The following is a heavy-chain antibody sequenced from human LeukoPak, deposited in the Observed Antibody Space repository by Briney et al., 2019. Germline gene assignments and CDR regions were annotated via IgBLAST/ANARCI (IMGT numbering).Heavy chain of an antibody. J-gene: IGHJ4*02. V-gene: IGHV1-8*01. CDR1: GYSFTSYD. CDR2: MNPNSGNT. CDR3: ASLSGSYKGLISDY. Sequence: ASVKVSCKASGYSFTSYDINWVRQATGQGLEWMGWMNPNSGNTGYAQKFQGRVTMTRNTSISTAYMELSSLRSEDTAVYYCASLSGSYKGLISDYWGQGTLVTVSS. D-gene: IGHD1-26*01.